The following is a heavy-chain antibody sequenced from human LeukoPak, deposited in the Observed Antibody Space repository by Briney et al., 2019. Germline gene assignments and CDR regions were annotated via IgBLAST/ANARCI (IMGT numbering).Heavy chain of an antibody. V-gene: IGHV3-48*03. Sequence: LSGGSLRLSCAASGFTFSSYEMNWVRQAPGKGLEWVSYISSSGSTIYYADSVKGRFTISRDNAKNSLYLQMNSLRAEDTAVYYCARVGSSGWYVPNPDFDYWGQGTLVTVSS. CDR3: ARVGSSGWYVPNPDFDY. CDR1: GFTFSSYE. D-gene: IGHD6-19*01. J-gene: IGHJ4*02. CDR2: ISSSGSTI.